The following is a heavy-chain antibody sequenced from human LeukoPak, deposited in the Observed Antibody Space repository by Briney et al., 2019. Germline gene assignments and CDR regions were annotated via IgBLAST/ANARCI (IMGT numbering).Heavy chain of an antibody. D-gene: IGHD3-3*01. CDR3: ARQEGYYDFWSGIDY. Sequence: PSETLSLTCAVSGYSISSGYYWGWIRQPPGKVLEWIGSIYHSGSTYYNPSLNSRVTISVDMSKNQFSLKLSSVTAADTAVYYCARQEGYYDFWSGIDYWGQGTLVTVSS. J-gene: IGHJ4*02. V-gene: IGHV4-38-2*01. CDR1: GYSISSGYY. CDR2: IYHSGST.